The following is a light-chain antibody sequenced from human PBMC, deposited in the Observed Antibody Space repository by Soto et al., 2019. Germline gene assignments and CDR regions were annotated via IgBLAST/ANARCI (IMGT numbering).Light chain of an antibody. J-gene: IGKJ3*01. Sequence: EIVLTPSPGTLSLSPGERATLSFRASQSVSSSYLAWYQQKPGQAPRLLIYGASSRATGIPDRFSGSGPGTDFTLTISSLEPEDFAVYYCQQRSNWPFNCGPGTKVDIK. CDR1: QSVSSSY. V-gene: IGKV3D-20*02. CDR3: QQRSNWPFN. CDR2: GAS.